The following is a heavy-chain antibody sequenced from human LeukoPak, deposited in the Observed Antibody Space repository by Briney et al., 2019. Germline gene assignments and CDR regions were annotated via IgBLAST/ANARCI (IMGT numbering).Heavy chain of an antibody. D-gene: IGHD5-24*01. Sequence: PGGSLRPSCAASGFTFSSYGMHWVRQAPGKGLEWVAVIWYDGSNKYYADSVKGRFTISRDNSKNTLYLQMDSLRAEDTAVYYCAKDIGDGYNFYYWGQGTLVTVSS. CDR1: GFTFSSYG. CDR2: IWYDGSNK. CDR3: AKDIGDGYNFYY. J-gene: IGHJ4*02. V-gene: IGHV3-33*06.